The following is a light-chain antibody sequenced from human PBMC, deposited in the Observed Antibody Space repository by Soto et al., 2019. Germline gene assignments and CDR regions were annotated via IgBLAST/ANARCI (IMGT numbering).Light chain of an antibody. CDR3: QQYNNWPPWT. CDR2: GAS. CDR1: QSVSSN. V-gene: IGKV3-15*01. Sequence: EIVMTQSPATLSVSPGERATLLCRANQSVSSNLAWYQQKPGQAPRLLIYGASTRATGIPARFSGSGSGTEFTLTISSLLSEDFAVYYCQQYNNWPPWTFGQGTKVEIK. J-gene: IGKJ1*01.